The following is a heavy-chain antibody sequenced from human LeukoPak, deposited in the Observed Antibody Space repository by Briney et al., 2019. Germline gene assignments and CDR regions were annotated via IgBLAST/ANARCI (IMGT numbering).Heavy chain of an antibody. CDR2: IYYSGST. J-gene: IGHJ4*02. Sequence: SETLSLTCTVSGASISSYYWSWIRQPPGKGMEWIGFIYYSGSTNYNPSLKSRVTISVDTSKNQFSLRLSSVTAADTAVYYCASPGIVAAGTDRGFDYWGQGTVVTVSS. CDR3: ASPGIVAAGTDRGFDY. D-gene: IGHD6-13*01. V-gene: IGHV4-59*01. CDR1: GASISSYY.